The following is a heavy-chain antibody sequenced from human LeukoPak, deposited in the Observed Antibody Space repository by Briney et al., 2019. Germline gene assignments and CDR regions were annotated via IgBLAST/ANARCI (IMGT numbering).Heavy chain of an antibody. CDR1: GGSISSSSYY. V-gene: IGHV4-39*01. CDR2: IYYSGST. D-gene: IGHD3-10*01. J-gene: IGHJ6*02. Sequence: SETLSLTCTVSGGSISSSSYYWGWIRQPPGKGLEWIGSIYYSGSTYYNPSLKSRVTISVDTSKNQFSLKLSSVTAADTAVYYCARLITMVRGARGMDVWGQGTTVTVSS. CDR3: ARLITMVRGARGMDV.